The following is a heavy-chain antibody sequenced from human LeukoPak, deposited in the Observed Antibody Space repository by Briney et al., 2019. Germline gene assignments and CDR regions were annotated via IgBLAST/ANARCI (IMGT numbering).Heavy chain of an antibody. CDR3: AKERDYGPADY. V-gene: IGHV3-23*01. D-gene: IGHD4/OR15-4a*01. CDR2: LSGSGSST. J-gene: IGHJ4*02. Sequence: GGSLRLSCVASGFIFNKHAMSWVRQAPGKGLEWVSGLSGSGSSTDYADSVKGRFTVSRDNSKNTLFMQMNSLRAEDTAIYYCAKERDYGPADYWGQGTLVTVSS. CDR1: GFIFNKHA.